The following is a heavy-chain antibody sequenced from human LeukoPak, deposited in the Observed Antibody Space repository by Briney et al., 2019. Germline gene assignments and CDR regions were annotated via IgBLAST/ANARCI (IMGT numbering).Heavy chain of an antibody. CDR1: GFTFSSYE. D-gene: IGHD3-9*01. CDR3: ALSDILTGYYHY. V-gene: IGHV3-48*03. Sequence: PGGSLRLSCAASGFTFSSYEMNWVRQAPGKGLEWVSYISSSGSTIYYADSVKGRFTISRDNAKNSPYLQMNSLRAEDTAVYYCALSDILTGYYHYWGQGTLVTVSS. CDR2: ISSSGSTI. J-gene: IGHJ4*02.